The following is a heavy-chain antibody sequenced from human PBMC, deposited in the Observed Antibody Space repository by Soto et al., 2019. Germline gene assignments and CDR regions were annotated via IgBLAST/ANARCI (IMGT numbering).Heavy chain of an antibody. CDR3: AKDLLRGSSGYDFYYYYYYMDV. D-gene: IGHD5-12*01. CDR1: GFTFSSYA. CDR2: ISGSGGST. V-gene: IGHV3-23*01. J-gene: IGHJ6*03. Sequence: GGSLRLFCAASGFTFSSYAMSWVRQAPGKGLEWVSAISGSGGSTYYADSVKGRFTISRDNSKNTLYLQMNSLRAEDTAVYYCAKDLLRGSSGYDFYYYYYYMDVWGKGATVTVSS.